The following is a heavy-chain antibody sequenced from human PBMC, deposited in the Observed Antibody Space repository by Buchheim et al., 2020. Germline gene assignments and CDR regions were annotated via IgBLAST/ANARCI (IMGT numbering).Heavy chain of an antibody. D-gene: IGHD4-17*01. Sequence: EVQLVESGGGLVQPGGSLRLSCAASGFTFRSYWMHWVRQAPGKGLVWVSRVSSDGSSTTYADSVKGRFTLSRDNAKNTLYLHMDSLRAEDTAVYYCTRGSYGDSFLSHFDYWGQGTL. CDR3: TRGSYGDSFLSHFDY. CDR2: VSSDGSST. V-gene: IGHV3-74*01. J-gene: IGHJ4*02. CDR1: GFTFRSYW.